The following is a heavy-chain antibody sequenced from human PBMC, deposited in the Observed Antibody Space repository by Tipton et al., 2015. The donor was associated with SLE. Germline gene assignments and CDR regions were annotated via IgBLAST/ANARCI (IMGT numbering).Heavy chain of an antibody. V-gene: IGHV4-61*05. D-gene: IGHD3-16*01. CDR2: IYYSGST. CDR3: ARHMITGGEFDY. Sequence: TLSLTCSVSGGSITSSSYYWSWIRQPPGKGLEWIGYIYYSGSTNYNPSLKSLVTISVDTSKNQFSLKLSSVTAADTALYYCARHMITGGEFDYWGQGTLVTVSS. CDR1: GGSITSSSYY. J-gene: IGHJ4*02.